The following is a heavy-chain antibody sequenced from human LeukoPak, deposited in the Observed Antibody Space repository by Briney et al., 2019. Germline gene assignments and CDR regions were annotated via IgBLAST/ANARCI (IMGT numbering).Heavy chain of an antibody. CDR3: ARGSGVVPAAVRYYYYGMDV. D-gene: IGHD2-2*01. V-gene: IGHV1-69*04. J-gene: IGHJ6*02. Sequence: SVKVSCNASGRTFSSYAISWVRQAPGQGLEWMGRIISILGIANYAQKVQGRVTITADKSTSTAYMELSSLRSEDTAVYYCARGSGVVPAAVRYYYYGMDVWGQGTTVTVSS. CDR1: GRTFSSYA. CDR2: IISILGIA.